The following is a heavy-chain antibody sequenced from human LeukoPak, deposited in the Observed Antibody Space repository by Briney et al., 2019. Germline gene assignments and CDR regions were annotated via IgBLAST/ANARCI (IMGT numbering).Heavy chain of an antibody. V-gene: IGHV1-24*01. CDR1: GYILTELS. Sequence: ASVTVSCTVSGYILTELSMHWVRQAPGKGLEWMGGFDPEDGEKIYAQKFQGRVTMTEDTSTDTAYTELSSLRSADTAVYYCATEPTAGTLDYWGQGTLVTVSS. J-gene: IGHJ4*02. D-gene: IGHD6-13*01. CDR2: FDPEDGEK. CDR3: ATEPTAGTLDY.